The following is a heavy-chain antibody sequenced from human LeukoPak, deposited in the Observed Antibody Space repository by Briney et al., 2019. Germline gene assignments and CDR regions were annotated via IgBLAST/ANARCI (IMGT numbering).Heavy chain of an antibody. Sequence: PGGSLRLSCAGSGFTFSTYWVHWVRQAPGGGLVWVSGINTDGSITSYADSVKGRFTISRDNAKNTVYLQMSSLRAEDTAVYYCAKESGYDVDLEYWGQGALVTVSS. CDR1: GFTFSTYW. CDR3: AKESGYDVDLEY. V-gene: IGHV3-74*01. J-gene: IGHJ4*02. D-gene: IGHD5-12*01. CDR2: INTDGSIT.